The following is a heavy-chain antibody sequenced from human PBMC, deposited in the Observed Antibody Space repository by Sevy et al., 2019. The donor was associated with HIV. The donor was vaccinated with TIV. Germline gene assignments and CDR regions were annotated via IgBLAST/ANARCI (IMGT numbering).Heavy chain of an antibody. D-gene: IGHD2-2*01. CDR2: MNPNSGNT. V-gene: IGHV1-8*01. Sequence: ASVKVTGKASGYTFTSYDINWVRQATGQGLEWMGWMNPNSGNTGYAQKFQGRVTMTRNTSISTAYMELSSLRSEDTAVYYCARSVVPAAFVRFDPWGQGTLVTVSS. CDR1: GYTFTSYD. J-gene: IGHJ5*02. CDR3: ARSVVPAAFVRFDP.